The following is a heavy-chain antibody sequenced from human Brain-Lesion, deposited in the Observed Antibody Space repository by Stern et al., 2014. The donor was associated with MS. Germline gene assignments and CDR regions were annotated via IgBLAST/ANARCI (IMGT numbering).Heavy chain of an antibody. CDR3: AKDRQYLTYFFDH. V-gene: IGHV3-30*18. Sequence: VHLVESGGGVVQPGRPLRLSCVASGFTFGSCAMHWVRQAPGKGLEWVAGVSYDGSNKNYADSVKGRFPISRDNSQNTLYMQMSSLRPEDTAVYYCAKDRQYLTYFFDHWGQGSLVTVSS. CDR2: VSYDGSNK. CDR1: GFTFGSCA. D-gene: IGHD2/OR15-2a*01. J-gene: IGHJ5*02.